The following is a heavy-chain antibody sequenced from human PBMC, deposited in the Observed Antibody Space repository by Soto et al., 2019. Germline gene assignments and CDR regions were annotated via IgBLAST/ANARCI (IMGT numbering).Heavy chain of an antibody. CDR1: GFTFSSYG. CDR3: AKDEWELHNIDY. D-gene: IGHD1-26*01. CDR2: ISYDGSNK. Sequence: QVQLVESGGGVVQPGRSLRLSCAASGFTFSSYGMHWVRQAPGKGLEWVAVISYDGSNKYYADSVKGRFTISRDNSQNALYLQMNSLRAEDTAVYYCAKDEWELHNIDYWGQGTLVTVSS. J-gene: IGHJ4*02. V-gene: IGHV3-30*18.